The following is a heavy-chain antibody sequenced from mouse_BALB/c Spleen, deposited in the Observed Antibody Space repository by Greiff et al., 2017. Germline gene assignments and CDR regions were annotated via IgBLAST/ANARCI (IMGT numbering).Heavy chain of an antibody. D-gene: IGHD3-3*01. CDR3: ARRAVSYAMDY. J-gene: IGHJ4*01. Sequence: VESGGGLVQPGGSRKLSCAASGFTFSSFGMHWVRQAPEKGLEWVAYISSGSSTIYYADTVKGRFTISRDNPKNTLFLQMTSLRSEDTAMYYCARRAVSYAMDYWGQGTSVTVSS. V-gene: IGHV5-17*02. CDR1: GFTFSSFG. CDR2: ISSGSSTI.